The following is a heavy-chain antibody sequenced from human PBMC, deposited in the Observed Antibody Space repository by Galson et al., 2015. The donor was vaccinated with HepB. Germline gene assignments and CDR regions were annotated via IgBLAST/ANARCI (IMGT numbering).Heavy chain of an antibody. CDR1: GFTFDDYA. Sequence: SLRLSCAASGFTFDDYAMHWVRQAPGKGLEWISGISWNSGSIGYADSVKGRFTISRDNAKNSLYLQMNSLRAEDTALYYCAKDTDGVYYDSSGQGDAFDIWGQGTMVTVSS. CDR3: AKDTDGVYYDSSGQGDAFDI. CDR2: ISWNSGSI. D-gene: IGHD3-22*01. J-gene: IGHJ3*02. V-gene: IGHV3-9*01.